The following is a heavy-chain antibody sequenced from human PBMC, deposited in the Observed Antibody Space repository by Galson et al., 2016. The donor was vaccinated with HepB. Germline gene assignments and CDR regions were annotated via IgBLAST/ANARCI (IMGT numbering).Heavy chain of an antibody. D-gene: IGHD3-10*01. CDR3: ARALFGSGSYWCMDV. CDR1: GFTFSSYT. V-gene: IGHV3-48*02. J-gene: IGHJ6*02. Sequence: SLRLSCAASGFTFSSYTMNWVRQSPGKGLEWVSYISSSGDTIYYADSVKGRFTISRDNAKNSLFLQMNSLRDEDTAVYYCARALFGSGSYWCMDVWGQGTTVTVSS. CDR2: ISSSGDTI.